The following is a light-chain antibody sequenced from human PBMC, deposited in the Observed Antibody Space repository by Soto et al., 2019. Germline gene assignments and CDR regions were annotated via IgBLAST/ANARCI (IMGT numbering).Light chain of an antibody. CDR3: QHYDNSPPYT. V-gene: IGKV3-20*01. CDR2: GAS. J-gene: IGKJ2*01. Sequence: EIVLTQSPGTLSLSPGDRATLSCWASQSVSSTYLAWYQQKPGQAPRLLIYGASTRATGIPDRFSGSGSGTDFTLTISRLEPEDFAVYYCQHYDNSPPYTFGQGTKLEIK. CDR1: QSVSSTY.